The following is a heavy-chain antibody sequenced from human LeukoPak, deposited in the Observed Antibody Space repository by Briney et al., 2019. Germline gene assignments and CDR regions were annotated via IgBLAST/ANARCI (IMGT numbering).Heavy chain of an antibody. D-gene: IGHD2-15*01. V-gene: IGHV3-23*01. CDR3: AKARDFCSGGSCYLVPMDV. CDR2: ISGASIIP. J-gene: IGHJ6*02. CDR1: GFNFASYA. Sequence: PGGSLRLSCAASGFNFASYAMTWVRQAPGKGLDWVSSISGASIIPHFADSVKGRFTISRDNSKGRLYLQMNSLRAEDTAVYYCAKARDFCSGGSCYLVPMDVWGRGSTVTVSS.